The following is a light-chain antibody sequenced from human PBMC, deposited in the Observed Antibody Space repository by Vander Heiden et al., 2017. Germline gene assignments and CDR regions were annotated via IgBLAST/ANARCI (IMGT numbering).Light chain of an antibody. CDR3: QQYNSYLWT. CDR2: GVS. J-gene: IGKJ1*01. V-gene: IGKV1-5*01. Sequence: DTQMTQSPSTLPASVGYSVTITCRASQSISSWLAWYQQKPGKAPKLLIYGVSSLESGVPARFSGSGSGTEFTLTISSLQPDDFATYYCQQYNSYLWTFGQGTKVEIK. CDR1: QSISSW.